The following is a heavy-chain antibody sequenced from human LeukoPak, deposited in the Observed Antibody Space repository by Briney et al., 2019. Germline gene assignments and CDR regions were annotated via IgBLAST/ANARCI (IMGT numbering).Heavy chain of an antibody. CDR2: IYPGDSDT. J-gene: IGHJ4*02. CDR1: GYSFTNYW. V-gene: IGHV5-51*01. CDR3: ARQDPNYRIDY. Sequence: LGESLKISCKGSGYSFTNYWIDWVRQVPGKGLEWMGIIYPGDSDTRYSPSFQGQVTISADKSISTAYLQWSSLKASDAAMYYCARQDPNYRIDYWGQGTLVTVSS. D-gene: IGHD4-11*01.